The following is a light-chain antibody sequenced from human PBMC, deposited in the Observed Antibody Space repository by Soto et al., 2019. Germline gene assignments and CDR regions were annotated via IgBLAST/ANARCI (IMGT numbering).Light chain of an antibody. CDR1: QSVRST. CDR3: QQYNTWPRT. J-gene: IGKJ1*01. V-gene: IGKV3-15*01. Sequence: VMTQSPATLSVSPGERATLSRRASQSVRSTLAWYQQKPGQPPRLLIYDASTRATGIPARFSGSGSGTEFTLTISSLQSEDFAVYYCQQYNTWPRTFGQGTKVDIK. CDR2: DAS.